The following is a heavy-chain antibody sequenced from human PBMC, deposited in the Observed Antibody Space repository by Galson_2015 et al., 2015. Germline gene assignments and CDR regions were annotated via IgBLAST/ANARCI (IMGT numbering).Heavy chain of an antibody. CDR1: GGTFRSYA. CDR2: IIPIFGTA. J-gene: IGHJ4*02. V-gene: IGHV1-69*01. Sequence: QSGAEVKKPGESLKISCKASGGTFRSYAISWVRQAPGQGLEWMGGIIPIFGTANYAQKFQGRVTITADESTSTAYMELSSLRSEDTAVYYCAVMVGPRALGYFDYWGQGTLVTVSS. CDR3: AVMVGPRALGYFDY. D-gene: IGHD3-10*02.